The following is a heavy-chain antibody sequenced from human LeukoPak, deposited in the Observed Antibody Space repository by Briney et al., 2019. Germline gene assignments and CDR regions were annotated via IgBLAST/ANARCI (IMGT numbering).Heavy chain of an antibody. J-gene: IGHJ4*02. D-gene: IGHD3-22*01. CDR1: GFTFSSYA. Sequence: GGSLRLSCAASGFTFSSYAMSWVRQAPGKGLEWASAISGSGGSTYYADSVKGRFTISRDNSKNTLYLQMNSLRAEDTAVYYCAKDTGEYYYDSSGYYGYWGQGTLVTVSS. CDR3: AKDTGEYYYDSSGYYGY. V-gene: IGHV3-23*01. CDR2: ISGSGGST.